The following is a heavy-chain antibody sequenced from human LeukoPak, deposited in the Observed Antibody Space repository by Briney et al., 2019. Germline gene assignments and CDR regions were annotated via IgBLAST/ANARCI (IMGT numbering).Heavy chain of an antibody. J-gene: IGHJ4*02. V-gene: IGHV4-34*01. CDR1: GGSFSGYY. CDR3: ARGRHYYDSSGYSYYFDY. CDR2: INHSGST. D-gene: IGHD3-22*01. Sequence: SETLSLTCAVYGGSFSGYYWSWIRQPPGKGLEWIGEINHSGSTNYNPSLKSRVTISVDTSKNQFSLKLSSVTAADTAVYYCARGRHYYDSSGYSYYFDYWGQGTLVTVSS.